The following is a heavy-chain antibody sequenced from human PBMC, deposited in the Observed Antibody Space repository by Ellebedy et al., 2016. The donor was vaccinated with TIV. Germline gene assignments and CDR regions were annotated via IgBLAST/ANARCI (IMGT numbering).Heavy chain of an antibody. D-gene: IGHD3-16*01. CDR1: GGSFSGYY. V-gene: IGHV4-59*01. CDR3: ARHADAYSFADY. Sequence: SETLSLTCAVYGGSFSGYYWSWIRQPPGKGLEWIGYISYSGSPNYNPSLKSRVIISVDTSKSQFSLSLNSVTAADTAVYYCARHADAYSFADYWGQGTLVTVSS. J-gene: IGHJ4*02. CDR2: ISYSGSP.